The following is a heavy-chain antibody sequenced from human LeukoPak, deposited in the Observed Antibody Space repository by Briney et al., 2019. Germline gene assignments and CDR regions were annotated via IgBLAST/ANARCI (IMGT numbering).Heavy chain of an antibody. CDR2: ISPPGDST. CDR3: ARRLVTAGITDFFDS. V-gene: IGHV3-23*01. D-gene: IGHD2-2*01. CDR1: GFTFSDYS. J-gene: IGHJ4*02. Sequence: PGGSLRLSCTASGFTFSDYSMSWVRQAPGGGLEWVSAISPPGDSTTDADPVKGRITISRDNSKSTLYLQMNGLTAEDTALYYCARRLVTAGITDFFDSWGQGTLVSVSS.